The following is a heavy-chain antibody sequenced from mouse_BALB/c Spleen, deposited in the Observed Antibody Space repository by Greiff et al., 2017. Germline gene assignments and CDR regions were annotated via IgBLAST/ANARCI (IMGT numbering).Heavy chain of an antibody. V-gene: IGHV2-6-7*01. CDR1: GFSLTGYG. Sequence: VKVMESGPGLVAPSQSLSITCTVSGFSLTGYGVNWVRQPPGKGLEWLGMIWGDGSTDYNSALKSRLSISKDNSKSQVFLKMNSLQTDDTARYYCARVLAYYGNYGYAMDYWGQGTSVTVSS. J-gene: IGHJ4*01. CDR3: ARVLAYYGNYGYAMDY. D-gene: IGHD2-10*01. CDR2: IWGDGST.